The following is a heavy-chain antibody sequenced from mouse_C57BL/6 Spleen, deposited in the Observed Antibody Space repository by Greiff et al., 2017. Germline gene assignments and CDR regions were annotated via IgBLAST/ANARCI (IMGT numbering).Heavy chain of an antibody. CDR2: INPSDSYT. CDR3: ARTVYDDDSSFDY. CDR1: GYTFTSYW. J-gene: IGHJ2*01. V-gene: IGHV1-50*01. Sequence: QVQLQQSGAELVKPGASVKLSCKASGYTFTSYWMQWVKQRPGQGLEWIGEINPSDSYTNYNQKFKGKATLTVDTSSSTAYMQLSSLTSEVSAVYYCARTVYDDDSSFDYWGQGTTLTVSS. D-gene: IGHD2-4*01.